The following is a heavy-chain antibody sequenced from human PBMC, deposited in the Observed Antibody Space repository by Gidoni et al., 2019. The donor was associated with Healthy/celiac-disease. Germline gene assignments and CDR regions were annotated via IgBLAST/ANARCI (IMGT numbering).Heavy chain of an antibody. CDR3: AHPRGGAIDFDY. CDR1: GFSLSTSGVG. D-gene: IGHD3-16*01. Sequence: QITLKESGPTLVKPTQTLTLTCNFSGFSLSTSGVGGGWIRQPPGKALEWLALIYWNDDKRYSPSLKSRLTITKDTSKNQVVLTMTNMDPVDTATYYCAHPRGGAIDFDYWGQGTLVTVSS. J-gene: IGHJ4*02. CDR2: IYWNDDK. V-gene: IGHV2-5*01.